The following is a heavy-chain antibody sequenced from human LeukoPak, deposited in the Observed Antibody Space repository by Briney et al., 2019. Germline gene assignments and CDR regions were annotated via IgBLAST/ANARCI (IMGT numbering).Heavy chain of an antibody. D-gene: IGHD3-22*01. CDR1: GGSISSSSYY. CDR3: ARSHYYDSSGYYYI. Sequence: PSETLSLTCTVSGGSISSSSYYWGWIRQPPGKGLEWIGSIYYSGSTYYNPSLKSRVTISVDTSKNQFSLKLSSVTAADTAVYYCARSHYYDSSGYYYIWGQGTLVTVSS. V-gene: IGHV4-39*01. CDR2: IYYSGST. J-gene: IGHJ4*02.